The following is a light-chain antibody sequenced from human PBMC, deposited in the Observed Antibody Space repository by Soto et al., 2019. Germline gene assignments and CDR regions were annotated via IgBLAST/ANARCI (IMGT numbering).Light chain of an antibody. J-gene: IGLJ1*01. CDR1: SSDIGSYDL. V-gene: IGLV2-23*02. CDR2: EVT. Sequence: SALTQPASVSGSPGQSITISCTGTSSDIGSYDLVSWYQQHPGTAPKLIIYEVTKRPSGVSTRFSGSKSGNTASLTISGLQAVEEADYYCCSFADFAYVFGTGTKVTV. CDR3: CSFADFAYV.